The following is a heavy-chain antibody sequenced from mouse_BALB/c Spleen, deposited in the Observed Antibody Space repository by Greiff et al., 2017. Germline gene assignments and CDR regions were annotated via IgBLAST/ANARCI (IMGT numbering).Heavy chain of an antibody. D-gene: IGHD3-2*01. Sequence: QVQLQQPGAELVKPGASVKLSCKASGYTFTSYYMYWVKQRPGQGLEWIGGINPSNGGTNFNEKFKSKATLTVDKSSSTAYMQLSSLTSEDSAVYYCTRGKTARAGAWFAYWGQGTLVTVSA. J-gene: IGHJ3*01. CDR2: INPSNGGT. CDR1: GYTFTSYY. V-gene: IGHV1S81*02. CDR3: TRGKTARAGAWFAY.